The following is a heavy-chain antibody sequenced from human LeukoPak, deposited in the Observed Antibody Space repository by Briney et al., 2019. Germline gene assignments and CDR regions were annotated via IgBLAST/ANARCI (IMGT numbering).Heavy chain of an antibody. CDR1: GGSISSGSYY. V-gene: IGHV4-61*02. D-gene: IGHD6-13*01. CDR3: ARERGYSSSWALYYFDY. CDR2: IYTSGST. Sequence: SETLSLTCTVSGGSISSGSYYWSWIRQPPGKGLEWIGRIYTSGSTNYNPSLKSRVTISVDTSKNEDSLKLSSVTAAGTSVDICARERGYSSSWALYYFDYLGQGTLVTVSS. J-gene: IGHJ4*02.